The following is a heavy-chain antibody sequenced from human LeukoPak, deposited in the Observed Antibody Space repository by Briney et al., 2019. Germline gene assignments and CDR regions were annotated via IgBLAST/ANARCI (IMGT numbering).Heavy chain of an antibody. V-gene: IGHV4-31*03. CDR2: IYYSGST. Sequence: SETLSLTCTVSGDSISSDGYYWNWIRRHPGMGLEWIGYIYYSGSTYYNPSLKSRVTISVDTSKNQFCLRLSAVTAAEPAVYYCARGVEHQILSFDPGGQGPLVPVPS. CDR1: GDSISSDGYY. J-gene: IGHJ5*02. CDR3: ARGVEHQILSFDP. D-gene: IGHD1/OR15-1a*01.